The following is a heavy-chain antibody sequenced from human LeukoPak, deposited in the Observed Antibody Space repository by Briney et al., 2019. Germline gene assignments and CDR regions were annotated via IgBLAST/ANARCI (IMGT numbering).Heavy chain of an antibody. Sequence: SETLSLTCTVSGGSISSYYWSWSRQPAGKGLEWIGRIYTSGSTNYNPSLKSRVTMSVDTSKNQFSLKLSSVTAADTAVYYCARGLPVWLPDYYYYMDVWGKGTTVTVSS. CDR2: IYTSGST. V-gene: IGHV4-4*07. J-gene: IGHJ6*03. D-gene: IGHD5-12*01. CDR3: ARGLPVWLPDYYYYMDV. CDR1: GGSISSYY.